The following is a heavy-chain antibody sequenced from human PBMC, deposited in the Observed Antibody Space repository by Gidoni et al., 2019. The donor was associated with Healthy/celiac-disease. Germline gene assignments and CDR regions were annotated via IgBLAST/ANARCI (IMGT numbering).Heavy chain of an antibody. J-gene: IGHJ3*02. CDR2: ISYDGSNK. CDR3: AKADYYDRSYAFDI. V-gene: IGHV3-30*18. CDR1: GSTFSSYG. D-gene: IGHD3-22*01. Sequence: QVQLVESGGGVVQPGLSLRLSCAASGSTFSSYGLHWVGQAPGKGLEWVAVISYDGSNKYYADSVKGRFTISRDNSKNTLYLQMNSLRAEDTAVYYCAKADYYDRSYAFDIWGQGTMVTVSS.